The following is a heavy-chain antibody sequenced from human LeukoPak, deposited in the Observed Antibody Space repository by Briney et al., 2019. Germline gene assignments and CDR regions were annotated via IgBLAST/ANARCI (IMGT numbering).Heavy chain of an antibody. V-gene: IGHV3-48*03. CDR3: ATLFGAAAIDY. CDR2: ISSSGSTI. D-gene: IGHD3-3*01. CDR1: GFTFSSYE. Sequence: PGGSLRLSCAASGFTFSSYEMNWVRQAPGKGLEWVSYISSSGSTIYYADSVKGRFTISRDNAKNSLYLQMNSLRAEDTAVYYCATLFGAAAIDYWGQGTLVTVSS. J-gene: IGHJ4*02.